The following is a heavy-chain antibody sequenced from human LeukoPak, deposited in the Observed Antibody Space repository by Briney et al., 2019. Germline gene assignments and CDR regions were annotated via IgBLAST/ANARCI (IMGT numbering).Heavy chain of an antibody. Sequence: PGGSLRLSCAASGFTFSSHSMTWVRQAPGKGLDWVSAISGSGGSTYYADSVKGRFTISRDNSKNTLYLQMNSLRAEDTAVYYCAKDMSVVVGATMGEPLEYFQHWGQGTLVTVSS. CDR3: AKDMSVVVGATMGEPLEYFQH. CDR1: GFTFSSHS. V-gene: IGHV3-23*01. CDR2: ISGSGGST. J-gene: IGHJ1*01. D-gene: IGHD1-26*01.